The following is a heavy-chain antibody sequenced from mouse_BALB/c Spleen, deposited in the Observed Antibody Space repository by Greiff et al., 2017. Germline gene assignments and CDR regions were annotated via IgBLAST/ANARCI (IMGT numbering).Heavy chain of an antibody. D-gene: IGHD1-1*02. CDR2: SRNKANDYTT. Sequence: EVKLVESGGGLVQPGGSLRLSCATSGFTFSDFYMEWVRQPPGKRLEWIAASRNKANDYTTEYSASVKGRIIVSRDTSQSILYLQMNALSAEDTAFYCCARDADKYGSFGVMAYWGQGTLVTVSA. CDR1: GFTFSDFY. J-gene: IGHJ3*01. CDR3: ARDADKYGSFGVMAY. V-gene: IGHV7-1*02.